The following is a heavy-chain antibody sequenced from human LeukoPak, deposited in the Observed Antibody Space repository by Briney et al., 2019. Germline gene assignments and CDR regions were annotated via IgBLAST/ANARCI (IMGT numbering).Heavy chain of an antibody. J-gene: IGHJ6*02. D-gene: IGHD3-22*01. V-gene: IGHV1-69*13. Sequence: SVKVSCTASGGTFSSYAINWVRQAPGQGLEWMGGIIPIFGTANYAQKFQGRVTITAEDSTSTDYMELSSLRSEDTAVYYCASIDYYYDSSGYYSLGMDVWGQGTTVTVSS. CDR2: IIPIFGTA. CDR3: ASIDYYYDSSGYYSLGMDV. CDR1: GGTFSSYA.